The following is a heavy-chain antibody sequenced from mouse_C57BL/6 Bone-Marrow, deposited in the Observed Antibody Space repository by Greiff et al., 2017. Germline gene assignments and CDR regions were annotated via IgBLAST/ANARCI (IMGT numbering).Heavy chain of an antibody. Sequence: EVMLVESGPELVKPGASVKMSCKASGYTFTDYNMHWVKQSHGKSLEWIGYINPNNGGTSYNQKFKGQATLTVNKSSSTAYMELRSLTSEDSADDYVANDLLWLRGCYYAMDYWGQGTSVTVSS. V-gene: IGHV1-22*01. CDR2: INPNNGGT. CDR3: ANDLLWLRGCYYAMDY. D-gene: IGHD2-2*01. CDR1: GYTFTDYN. J-gene: IGHJ4*01.